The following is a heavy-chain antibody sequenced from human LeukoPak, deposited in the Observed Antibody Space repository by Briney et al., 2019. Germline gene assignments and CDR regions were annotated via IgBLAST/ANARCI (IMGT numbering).Heavy chain of an antibody. Sequence: ASVKVSCKASGSTFSSYAISWVRQAPGQGLEWMGRIIPILGIANYAQKFQGRVTITADKSTSTAYMELSSLRSEDTAVYYCARGGAPAALYYFDYWGQGTLVTVSS. J-gene: IGHJ4*02. CDR2: IIPILGIA. CDR3: ARGGAPAALYYFDY. V-gene: IGHV1-69*04. CDR1: GSTFSSYA. D-gene: IGHD2-2*01.